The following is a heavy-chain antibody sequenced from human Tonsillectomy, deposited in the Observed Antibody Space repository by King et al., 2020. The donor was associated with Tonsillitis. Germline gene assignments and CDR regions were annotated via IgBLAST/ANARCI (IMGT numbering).Heavy chain of an antibody. D-gene: IGHD3-22*01. CDR2: ISYDGSNK. J-gene: IGHJ4*02. CDR1: GFTFSTYG. CDR3: ARAYYYDTRRTPDY. Sequence: VQLVESGGGVVQPGRSLRLSCAASGFTFSTYGIHWVRQAPGKGLEWVALISYDGSNKYYADPVRGRFTISRDTSKNTVYLQMNSLRAEDTAVYYCARAYYYDTRRTPDYWGQGTLITVSS. V-gene: IGHV3-33*05.